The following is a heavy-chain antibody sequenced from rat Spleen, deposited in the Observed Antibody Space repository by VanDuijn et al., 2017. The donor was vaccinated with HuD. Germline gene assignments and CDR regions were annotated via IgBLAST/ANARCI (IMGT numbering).Heavy chain of an antibody. CDR2: ISTGGGNT. V-gene: IGHV5S13*01. D-gene: IGHD1-10*01. Sequence: EVQLVESGGGLVQPGRSLKLSCAASGFTFNKYDMAWVRQAPTKGLEWVASISTGGGNTYYRDSVKGRFTISRDNAKNTLYLQMDSLRSEDTATYYCAKVHNNYYNWFAYWGQGTLVTVSS. CDR3: AKVHNNYYNWFAY. J-gene: IGHJ3*01. CDR1: GFTFNKYD.